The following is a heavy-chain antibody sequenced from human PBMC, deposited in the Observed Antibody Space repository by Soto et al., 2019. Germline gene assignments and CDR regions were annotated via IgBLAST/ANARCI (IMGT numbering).Heavy chain of an antibody. CDR3: ASPYYDSSGYYAFDI. Sequence: GESLKISCAASGFTVSSNYMSWVRQAPGKGLEWVSVIYSGGSTYYADSVKGRFTISRDNSKNTLYLQMNSLRAEDTAVYYCASPYYDSSGYYAFDIWGQGTMVTVSS. V-gene: IGHV3-66*01. CDR1: GFTVSSNY. CDR2: IYSGGST. D-gene: IGHD3-22*01. J-gene: IGHJ3*02.